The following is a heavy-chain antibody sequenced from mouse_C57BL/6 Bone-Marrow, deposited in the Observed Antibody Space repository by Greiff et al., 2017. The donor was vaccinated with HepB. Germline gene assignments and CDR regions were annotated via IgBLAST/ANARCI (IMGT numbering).Heavy chain of an antibody. J-gene: IGHJ3*01. CDR3: ARGTTVVAPFAY. CDR1: GYTFTSYG. Sequence: QVQLKQSGAELARPGASVKLSCKASGYTFTSYGISWVKQRTGQGLEWIGEIYPRSGNTYYNEKFKGKATLTADKSSSPAYMELRSLTSEDSAVYFCARGTTVVAPFAYWGQGTLVTVSA. V-gene: IGHV1-81*01. D-gene: IGHD1-1*01. CDR2: IYPRSGNT.